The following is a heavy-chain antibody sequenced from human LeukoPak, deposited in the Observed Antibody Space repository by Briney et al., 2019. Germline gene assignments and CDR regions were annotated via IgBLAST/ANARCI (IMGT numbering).Heavy chain of an antibody. CDR2: IIPLFGTT. D-gene: IGHD3-3*01. CDR1: GGTFSYTA. J-gene: IGHJ5*02. Sequence: SVTVSCKASGGTFSYTAISWVRQAPGQGLEWMGGIIPLFGTTNYAQKFQGRVTITKNDSTTTAYMELSSLRSDDTAMYYCARAAYNDFWSEYNYFGPWGQGSLVTVSS. V-gene: IGHV1-69*05. CDR3: ARAAYNDFWSEYNYFGP.